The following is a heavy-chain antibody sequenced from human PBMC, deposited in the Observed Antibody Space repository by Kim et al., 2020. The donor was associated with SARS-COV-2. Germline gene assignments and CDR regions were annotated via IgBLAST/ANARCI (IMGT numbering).Heavy chain of an antibody. V-gene: IGHV5-51*01. D-gene: IGHD2-2*01. CDR3: ARLPTDCSSTSCQRTYYYYYYGMDV. CDR2: IYPGDSDT. Sequence: GESLQISCKGSGYSFTSYWIGWVRQMPGKGLEWMGIIYPGDSDTRYSPSFQGQVTISADKSISTAYLQWSSLKASDTAMYYCARLPTDCSSTSCQRTYYYYYYGMDVWGQGTTVTVSS. J-gene: IGHJ6*02. CDR1: GYSFTSYW.